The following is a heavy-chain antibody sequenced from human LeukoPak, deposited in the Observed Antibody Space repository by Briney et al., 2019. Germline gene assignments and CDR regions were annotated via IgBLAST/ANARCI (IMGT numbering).Heavy chain of an antibody. J-gene: IGHJ5*02. CDR3: AKADCSSTSCSLWFDP. CDR2: IWYDGSNK. Sequence: GGSLRLSCAASGFTFSSYGMHWVRQAPGKGLEWVAVIWYDGSNKYYADSVKGRFTISRDNSKNTLYLQMNSLRAEDTALYYCAKADCSSTSCSLWFDPWGQGTLVTVSS. D-gene: IGHD2-2*01. CDR1: GFTFSSYG. V-gene: IGHV3-30*02.